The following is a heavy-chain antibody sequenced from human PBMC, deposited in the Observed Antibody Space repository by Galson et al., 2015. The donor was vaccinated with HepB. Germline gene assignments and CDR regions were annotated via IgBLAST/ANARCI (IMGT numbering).Heavy chain of an antibody. V-gene: IGHV1-46*01. CDR2: INPSGGST. D-gene: IGHD3-22*01. J-gene: IGHJ4*02. CDR3: ARGGNYYDSSGYYGDTYYFDY. Sequence: SVKVSCKASGYTFTSYYMHWVRQAPGQGLEWMGIINPSGGSTSYAQKFQGRVTMTRDTSTSTVYMELSSLRSEDTAAYYCARGGNYYDSSGYYGDTYYFDYWGQGTLVTVSS. CDR1: GYTFTSYY.